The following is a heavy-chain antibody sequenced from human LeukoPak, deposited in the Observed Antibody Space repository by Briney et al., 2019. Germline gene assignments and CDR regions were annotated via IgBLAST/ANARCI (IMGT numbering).Heavy chain of an antibody. J-gene: IGHJ3*02. V-gene: IGHV4-38-2*02. CDR2: IYHSGST. D-gene: IGHD3/OR15-3a*01. CDR1: GYSISSGYY. Sequence: SETLSLTCTVSGYSISSGYYWGWIRQPPGKGLEWIGSIYHSGSTYYNPSLKSRVTISVDASKNQFSLQLNSVTPEDTAIYYCARGGLISLANTPLGAFDIWGQGTMVSVSS. CDR3: ARGGLISLANTPLGAFDI.